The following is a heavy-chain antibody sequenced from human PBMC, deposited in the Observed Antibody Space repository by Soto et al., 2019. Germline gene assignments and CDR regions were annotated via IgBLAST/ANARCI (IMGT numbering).Heavy chain of an antibody. D-gene: IGHD3-22*01. CDR2: IDPSDSHT. Sequence: EVQLVQSGAEVKKPGESLRISCKGSGYTFTSYWITWVRQMPGKGLEWMGRIDPSDSHTSYSPSFQGHITLSADKSISTAYLQWSSLKASDTAMYYCARHDTSGYEYYFDNWGQGTLVTVSS. J-gene: IGHJ4*02. CDR1: GYTFTSYW. CDR3: ARHDTSGYEYYFDN. V-gene: IGHV5-10-1*01.